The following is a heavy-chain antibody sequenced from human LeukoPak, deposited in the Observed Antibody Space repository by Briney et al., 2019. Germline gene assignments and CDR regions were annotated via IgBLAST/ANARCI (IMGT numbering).Heavy chain of an antibody. CDR2: ISSRSTYA. J-gene: IGHJ5*02. CDR3: ARAHIQDYTIVGLVDH. D-gene: IGHD1-26*01. CDR1: GFTVDSNY. V-gene: IGHV3-21*01. Sequence: GGSLRLSCAASGFTVDSNYLSWVRQAPGQGLEWVSSISSRSTYAYYADSVRGRFTISRDSAKNSLFLQMDSLRVEDTAVYYCARAHIQDYTIVGLVDHWGQGTLVTVSS.